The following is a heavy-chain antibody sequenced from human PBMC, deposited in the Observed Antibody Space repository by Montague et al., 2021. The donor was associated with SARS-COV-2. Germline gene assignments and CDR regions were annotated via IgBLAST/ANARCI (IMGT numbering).Heavy chain of an antibody. CDR1: GGSISSGGYY. CDR2: IYYSGGT. CDR3: ARVSVEVATMGVYCYYGMDV. D-gene: IGHD5-24*01. Sequence: TLSLTCTVSGGSISSGGYYWSWIRQHPGKGLEWIGYIYYSGGTYYNPSLKSRVTISVDTSKNQFSLKLSSVTAADTAVHYCARVSVEVATMGVYCYYGMDVWGQGTTVTVSS. V-gene: IGHV4-31*03. J-gene: IGHJ6*02.